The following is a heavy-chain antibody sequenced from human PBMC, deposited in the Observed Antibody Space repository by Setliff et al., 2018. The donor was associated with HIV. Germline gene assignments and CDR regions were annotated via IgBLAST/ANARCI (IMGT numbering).Heavy chain of an antibody. CDR2: INAGNGNT. D-gene: IGHD1-26*01. V-gene: IGHV1-3*01. CDR3: ARGLNLRRGLVSPCLDY. CDR1: GYTFTSYA. Sequence: ASVKVSCKASGYTFTSYAMHWVRQAPGQRLEWMGWINAGNGNTKYSQKFQGRVTITRDTSASTAYMELSSLRSEDTAVYYCARGLNLRRGLVSPCLDYWGQGTLVTVSS. J-gene: IGHJ4*02.